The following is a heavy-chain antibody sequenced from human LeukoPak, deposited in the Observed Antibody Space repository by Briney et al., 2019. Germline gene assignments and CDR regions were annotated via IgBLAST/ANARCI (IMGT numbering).Heavy chain of an antibody. Sequence: QPGGSLRLSCAASGFTFSSYGMHWVRQAPGKGLEWVAVISYDGSNKYYADSVKGRFTISRDNSKNTLYLQMNSLRAEDTAVYYCARVGFYDFWSGNNYFDYWGQGTLVTVSS. D-gene: IGHD3-3*01. CDR3: ARVGFYDFWSGNNYFDY. V-gene: IGHV3-30*03. CDR2: ISYDGSNK. J-gene: IGHJ4*02. CDR1: GFTFSSYG.